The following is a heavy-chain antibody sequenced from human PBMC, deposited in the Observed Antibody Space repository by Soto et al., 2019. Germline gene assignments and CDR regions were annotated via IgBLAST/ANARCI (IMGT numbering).Heavy chain of an antibody. CDR3: AKDSHLSFDY. CDR2: ISYDGSNK. CDR1: GFTFSSYG. J-gene: IGHJ4*02. Sequence: GGSLRLSCAASGFTFSSYGMHWVRQAPGKGLEWVAVISYDGSNKYYTDSVKGRFTISRDNSKNTLYLQMNSLRAEDTAVYYWAKDSHLSFDYWGQGTLVTVSS. V-gene: IGHV3-30*18.